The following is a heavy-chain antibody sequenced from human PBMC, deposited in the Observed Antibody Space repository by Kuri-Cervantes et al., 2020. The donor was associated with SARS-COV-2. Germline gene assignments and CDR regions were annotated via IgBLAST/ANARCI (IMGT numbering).Heavy chain of an antibody. CDR3: ARDRKVPAYRDAFDI. V-gene: IGHV4-4*02. J-gene: IGHJ3*02. CDR1: GDSISSDHW. D-gene: IGHD2-2*01. Sequence: GSLRLSCAVSGDSISSDHWWSWVRQPPGKRLEWIGEIYHGGSTNYNPSLKSRVTISIDKSKKQFSLNLRSVTAADTAVYYCARDRKVPAYRDAFDIWGPGTMVTVSS. CDR2: IYHGGST.